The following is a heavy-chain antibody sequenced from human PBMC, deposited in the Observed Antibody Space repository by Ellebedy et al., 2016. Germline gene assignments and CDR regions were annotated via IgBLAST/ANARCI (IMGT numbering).Heavy chain of an antibody. CDR3: ARDPGPHYYDSSGPHDY. Sequence: GGSLRLSCAASGFTVSSNYMSWVRQAPGKGLEWVAVISYDGSNKYSADSVKGRLTISRDNSKNPLYLQMNSLRAEDTAVYYCARDPGPHYYDSSGPHDYWGQGTLVTVSS. J-gene: IGHJ4*02. D-gene: IGHD3-22*01. V-gene: IGHV3-30-3*01. CDR2: ISYDGSNK. CDR1: GFTVSSNY.